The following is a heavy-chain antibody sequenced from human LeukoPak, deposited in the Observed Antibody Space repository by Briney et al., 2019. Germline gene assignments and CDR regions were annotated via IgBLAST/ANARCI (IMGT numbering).Heavy chain of an antibody. Sequence: GGSLRLSCAASRFTFSSYSMNWVRQAPGKGLEWVSSISSSSSYIYYADSVKGRFTISRDNAKNSLYLQMNSLRAEDTAVYYCAREPPRKVGATTDFDYWGQGTLVTVPS. V-gene: IGHV3-21*01. CDR2: ISSSSSYI. J-gene: IGHJ4*02. CDR3: AREPPRKVGATTDFDY. CDR1: RFTFSSYS. D-gene: IGHD1-26*01.